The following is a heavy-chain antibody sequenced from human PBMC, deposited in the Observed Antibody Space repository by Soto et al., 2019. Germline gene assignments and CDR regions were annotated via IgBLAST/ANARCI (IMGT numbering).Heavy chain of an antibody. J-gene: IGHJ6*02. Sequence: TSETLSLTCTVSGGSISSYYWSWIRQPPGKGLEWIGYIYYSGSTNYNPSLKSRVTISVDTSKNQFSLKLSSVTAADTAVYYCARGVAMVRGHYGMDAWSQGTTVTVSS. CDR1: GGSISSYY. CDR3: ARGVAMVRGHYGMDA. D-gene: IGHD3-10*01. CDR2: IYYSGST. V-gene: IGHV4-59*01.